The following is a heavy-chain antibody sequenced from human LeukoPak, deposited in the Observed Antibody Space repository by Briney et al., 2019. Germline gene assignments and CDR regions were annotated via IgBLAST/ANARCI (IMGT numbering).Heavy chain of an antibody. CDR3: TTGISSTGSSE. V-gene: IGHV3-15*01. CDR1: GFAVTRSY. Sequence: GGSLRLSCAASGFAVTRSYMAWVRQAPGKGLEWVGRIKSKTGGGTADYAAPVKGRFTISRDDSKNALYLQMNSLKTEDTAVYFCTTGISSTGSSEWGQGTLVTVSS. J-gene: IGHJ4*02. CDR2: IKSKTGGGTA. D-gene: IGHD1-26*01.